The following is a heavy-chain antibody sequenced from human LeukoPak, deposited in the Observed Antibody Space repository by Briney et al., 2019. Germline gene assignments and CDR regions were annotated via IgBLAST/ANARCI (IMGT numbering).Heavy chain of an antibody. Sequence: PGGSLRLSCAASGFTFSSYGMHWVRQAPGKGLEWVAFIRYDGSNKYYADSVKGRFTISRDNSKNTLYLQMNSLRAEDTAVYYCAKDPVPLGYRPRSPFDYWGQGTLVAVSS. V-gene: IGHV3-30*02. J-gene: IGHJ4*02. CDR3: AKDPVPLGYRPRSPFDY. CDR1: GFTFSSYG. D-gene: IGHD2-2*03. CDR2: IRYDGSNK.